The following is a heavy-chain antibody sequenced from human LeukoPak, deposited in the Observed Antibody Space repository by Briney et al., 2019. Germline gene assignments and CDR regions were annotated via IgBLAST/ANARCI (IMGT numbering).Heavy chain of an antibody. J-gene: IGHJ5*02. CDR2: INPNSGGT. CDR1: GYTFTGYY. Sequence: GASVKVSCKASGYTFTGYYMHWVRQAPGQGLEWMGWINPNSGGTNYAQKFQGRVTMTRDTSISTAYMELRSLRSDDTAVYYCAREGRRAAAGLFWGQSTNWFDPWGQGTLVTVSS. D-gene: IGHD6-13*01. CDR3: AREGRRAAAGLFWGQSTNWFDP. V-gene: IGHV1-2*02.